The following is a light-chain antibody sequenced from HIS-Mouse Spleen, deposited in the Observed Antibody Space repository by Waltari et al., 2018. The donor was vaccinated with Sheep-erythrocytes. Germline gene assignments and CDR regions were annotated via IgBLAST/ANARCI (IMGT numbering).Light chain of an antibody. CDR3: CSYAGSYNHV. V-gene: IGLV2-11*01. Sequence: QSALTQPRSVSGSPGQSVTISCTGTSSDVGGYNYVSWYQHAPGKAPKLMIYDVSKRPSGVPDRFSGSKSGNTASLTISGLQAEDEADYYCCSYAGSYNHVFATGTKVTVL. J-gene: IGLJ1*01. CDR1: SSDVGGYNY. CDR2: DVS.